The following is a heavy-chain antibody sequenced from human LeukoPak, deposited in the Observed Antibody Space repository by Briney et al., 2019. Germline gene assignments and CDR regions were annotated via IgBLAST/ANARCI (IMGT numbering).Heavy chain of an antibody. D-gene: IGHD3-10*02. CDR2: ISGSGSST. V-gene: IGHV3-23*01. Sequence: GGSLRLSRAASGFSFSSHAMNWVRQAPGKGLEWVSAISGSGSSTYYADSLKGRFTISRDNSKNTLYLQMNSLRAEDTAIYYCAKDVRGYNRPFDYWGQGTLVTVSS. J-gene: IGHJ4*02. CDR3: AKDVRGYNRPFDY. CDR1: GFSFSSHA.